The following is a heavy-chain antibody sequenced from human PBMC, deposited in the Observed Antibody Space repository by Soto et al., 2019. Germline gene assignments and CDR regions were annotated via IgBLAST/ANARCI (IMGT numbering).Heavy chain of an antibody. D-gene: IGHD3-3*01. V-gene: IGHV4-31*03. CDR1: GGSISSGGYY. J-gene: IGHJ4*02. CDR3: ARGRGRGDYDFWSGYYPYYFDY. CDR2: IYYSGST. Sequence: QVQLQESGPGLVKPSQTLSLTCTVSGGSISSGGYYWSWIRQHPGKGLEWIGYIYYSGSTYYNPSLKSRVTISVDTSKNQFSLKLSSVTAADTAVYYCARGRGRGDYDFWSGYYPYYFDYWGQGTLVTVSS.